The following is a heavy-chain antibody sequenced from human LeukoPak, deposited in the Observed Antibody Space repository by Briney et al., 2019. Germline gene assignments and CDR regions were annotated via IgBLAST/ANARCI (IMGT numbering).Heavy chain of an antibody. D-gene: IGHD6-13*01. Sequence: GGSLRLSWAASGFTLSSYWMSWVRQAPGKGLEWVANIKQDGSEKYYVDSVKGRFTISRDNAKNSLYLQMNSLRAEDTAVYYCAGGIAAADYYYYGMDVWGQGTTVTVSS. V-gene: IGHV3-7*04. J-gene: IGHJ6*02. CDR2: IKQDGSEK. CDR1: GFTLSSYW. CDR3: AGGIAAADYYYYGMDV.